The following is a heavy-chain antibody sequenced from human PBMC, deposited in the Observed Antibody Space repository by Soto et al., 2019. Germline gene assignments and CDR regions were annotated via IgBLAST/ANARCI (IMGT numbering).Heavy chain of an antibody. J-gene: IGHJ6*03. CDR1: GYTFTSYG. Sequence: GASVKVSCKASGYTFTSYGISWVRQAPGQGLEWMGWISAYNGNTNYAQKLQGRVTMTTDTSTSTAYMELRSLRSDDTAVYYCAREGGSADYGDYGDYYYYMDVWGKGTTVTVSS. D-gene: IGHD4-17*01. CDR3: AREGGSADYGDYGDYYYYMDV. V-gene: IGHV1-18*01. CDR2: ISAYNGNT.